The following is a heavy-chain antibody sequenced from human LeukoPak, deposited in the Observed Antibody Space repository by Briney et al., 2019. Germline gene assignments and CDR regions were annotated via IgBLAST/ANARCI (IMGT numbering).Heavy chain of an antibody. CDR1: GFTFKSYG. V-gene: IGHV3-30*18. Sequence: GGSLRLSCAASGFTFKSYGMHWVRHAPGKGLEWVAVISYDEYNKYYGDSVKGRFTISRDNTDTVYLQLTSLRPEDTAMYYCVKSSGYSSYDHGDYWGQGTLVTVSS. J-gene: IGHJ4*02. CDR2: ISYDEYNK. D-gene: IGHD3-16*01. CDR3: VKSSGYSSYDHGDY.